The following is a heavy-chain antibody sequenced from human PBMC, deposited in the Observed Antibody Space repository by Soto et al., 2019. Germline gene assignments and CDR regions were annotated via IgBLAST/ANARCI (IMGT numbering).Heavy chain of an antibody. CDR1: GFTFSSYG. V-gene: IGHV3-33*01. Sequence: GGSLRLSCAASGFTFSSYGMHWVRQAPGKGLEWVAVIWYDGSNKYYADSVKGRFTISRDNSKNTLYLQMNSLRAEDTAVYYCARDHYDFWSGTDAFDIWGQGTMVTVSS. J-gene: IGHJ3*02. D-gene: IGHD3-3*01. CDR3: ARDHYDFWSGTDAFDI. CDR2: IWYDGSNK.